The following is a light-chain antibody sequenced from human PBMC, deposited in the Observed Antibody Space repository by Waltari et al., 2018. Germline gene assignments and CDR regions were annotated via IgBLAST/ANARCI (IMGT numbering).Light chain of an antibody. CDR1: SSDVGSYHL. CDR2: EVS. Sequence: SALTQPASVSGSPGQSITISCTRSSSDVGSYHLVSWYQHHPGKAPKLIISEVSERPSGVSSRFSGSKSGNTASLTISGLQAEDEAHYYCCSYAGSSTWVFGGGTRLTVL. CDR3: CSYAGSSTWV. J-gene: IGLJ3*02. V-gene: IGLV2-23*02.